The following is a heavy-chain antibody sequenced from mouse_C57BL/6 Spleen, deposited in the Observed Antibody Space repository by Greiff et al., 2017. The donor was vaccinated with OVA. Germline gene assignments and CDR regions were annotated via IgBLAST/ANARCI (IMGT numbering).Heavy chain of an antibody. V-gene: IGHV1-81*01. D-gene: IGHD3-2*02. CDR3: APLDSSGYVEFAY. CDR2: IYPRSGNT. J-gene: IGHJ3*01. Sequence: VQLQQSGAELARPGASVKLSCKASGYTFTSYGISWVKQRTGQGLEWIGEIYPRSGNTYYNEKFKGKATLTADKSSSTAYMELRSLTSEDSAVYFCAPLDSSGYVEFAYWGQGTLVTVSA. CDR1: GYTFTSYG.